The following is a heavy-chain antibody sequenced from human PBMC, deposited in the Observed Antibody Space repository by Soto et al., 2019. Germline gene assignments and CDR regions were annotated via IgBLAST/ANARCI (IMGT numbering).Heavy chain of an antibody. CDR3: AEYDFWSGYYT. J-gene: IGHJ3*02. CDR1: GFTFSAHY. Sequence: SLRLSCAASGFTFSAHYMDWVRQAPGKGLEWVGRTRNKANSYTTEYAASVKGRFTISRDDSKNSLYLQMNSLKTEDTAVYYCAEYDFWSGYYTWGQGTMVTVSS. CDR2: TRNKANSYTT. D-gene: IGHD3-3*01. V-gene: IGHV3-72*01.